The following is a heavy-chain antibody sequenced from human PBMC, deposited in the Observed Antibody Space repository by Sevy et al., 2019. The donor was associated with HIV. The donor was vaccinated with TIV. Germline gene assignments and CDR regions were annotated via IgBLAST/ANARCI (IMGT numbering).Heavy chain of an antibody. CDR2: IKQDGSEK. V-gene: IGHV3-7*01. D-gene: IGHD3-22*01. Sequence: GGSLRLSCAASGFTFSSYWMSWVRQAPGKGLEWVANIKQDGSEKYYVASVKGRFTISRDNAKNSVYLEMNSLRPEDTAIYYCAKGNSGSFDYWGQGTLVTVSS. CDR1: GFTFSSYW. CDR3: AKGNSGSFDY. J-gene: IGHJ4*02.